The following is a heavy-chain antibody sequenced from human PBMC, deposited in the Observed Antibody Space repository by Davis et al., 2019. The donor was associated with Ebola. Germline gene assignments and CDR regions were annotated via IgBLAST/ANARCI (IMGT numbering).Heavy chain of an antibody. CDR3: ARETGVGY. D-gene: IGHD1-26*01. CDR1: GFTFSTYG. CDR2: IWFDGSNK. Sequence: GGSLRLSCAASGFTFSTYGMHWVRQAPGKGLEWVAFIWFDGSNKNYADSVKGRFTISRDNAKNSLYLQMNSLRAEDTAVYYCARETGVGYWGQGTLVTVSS. J-gene: IGHJ4*02. V-gene: IGHV3-33*01.